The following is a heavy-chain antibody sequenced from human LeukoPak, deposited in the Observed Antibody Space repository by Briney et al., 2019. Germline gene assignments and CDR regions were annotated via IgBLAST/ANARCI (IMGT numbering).Heavy chain of an antibody. CDR2: TSGSGGST. CDR1: GFTINSYA. CDR3: AKTSVARTYFSYCMDV. Sequence: AGTLSLSCAASGFTINSYARSWVRQAQGKGLEWVSATSGSGGSTYYADSVKGRLTISRDNSKNTLYLQMNSLRAEDTAVYYCAKTSVARTYFSYCMDVWGQGTTVTVSS. J-gene: IGHJ6*02. D-gene: IGHD6-19*01. V-gene: IGHV3-23*01.